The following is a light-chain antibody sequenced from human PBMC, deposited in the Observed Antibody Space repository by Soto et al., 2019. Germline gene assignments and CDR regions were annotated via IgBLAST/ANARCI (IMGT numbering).Light chain of an antibody. CDR1: QSVSNRY. CDR3: QQRTNWPAT. Sequence: EIVLTQSPGTLSLSPGERSTLSCRAIQSVSNRYLAWYQQKPGQSPRLLIYQASNRATGIPARFSGSGSGTDFTLTISSLEPEDFEVYYCQQRTNWPATFGQGTRLEIK. J-gene: IGKJ5*01. V-gene: IGKV3D-20*02. CDR2: QAS.